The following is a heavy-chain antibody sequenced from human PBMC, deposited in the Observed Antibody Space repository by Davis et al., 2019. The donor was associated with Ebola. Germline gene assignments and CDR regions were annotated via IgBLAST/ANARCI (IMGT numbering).Heavy chain of an antibody. D-gene: IGHD4-17*01. J-gene: IGHJ5*02. CDR3: AKDSGDYGDYGGWFDP. CDR2: ISGSGGST. CDR1: GFTFSSYA. Sequence: GESLKISCAASGFTFSSYAMSWVRQAPGKGLEWVSAISGSGGSTYYADSVKGRFTISRDNSKNTLYLQMNSLRAEDTAVYYCAKDSGDYGDYGGWFDPWGQGTLVTVSS. V-gene: IGHV3-23*01.